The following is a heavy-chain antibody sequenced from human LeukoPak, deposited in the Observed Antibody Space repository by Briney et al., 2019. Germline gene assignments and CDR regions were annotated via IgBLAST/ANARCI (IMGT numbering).Heavy chain of an antibody. CDR1: GGSFSGYA. D-gene: IGHD3-10*02. V-gene: IGHV1-69*13. Sequence: SVKVSCKTSGGSFSGYAISWVRQAPGQELEWMGDIVPMFGRANYAQNFQGRLTITADDSTSTVYMEMTSLRFDDTAIYYCAREVTVHHPAFCDWGQGTLVTVSS. CDR3: AREVTVHHPAFCD. CDR2: IVPMFGRA. J-gene: IGHJ4*02.